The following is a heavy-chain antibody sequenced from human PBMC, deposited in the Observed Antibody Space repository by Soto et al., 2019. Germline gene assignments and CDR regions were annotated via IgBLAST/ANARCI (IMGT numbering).Heavy chain of an antibody. V-gene: IGHV4-4*07. CDR2: IDTSEST. CDR3: ARGGQDFWSGPFDY. CDR1: GGSISDYY. D-gene: IGHD3-3*01. Sequence: SETRSLTRTVSGGSISDYYCNWQRQPAGKGLEWFGRIDTSESTNYNPSLKSRVTMSVDTSKQEFSLKLSSVTAADTALYYCARGGQDFWSGPFDYWGRVALVTVS. J-gene: IGHJ4*02.